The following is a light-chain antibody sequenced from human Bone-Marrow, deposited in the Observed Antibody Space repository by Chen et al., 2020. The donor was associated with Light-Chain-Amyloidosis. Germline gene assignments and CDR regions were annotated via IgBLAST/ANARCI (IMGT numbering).Light chain of an antibody. Sequence: QSVLTQPPSASGTPGQRVTISCSGSSSNIGSNYVYWYQQLPGTAPKLLIYRNNQRPSLAPDRFSGSKSGTSASLAISGLRSEDEADYYCAAWDDSLSGVFGGGTKLTVL. CDR3: AAWDDSLSGV. V-gene: IGLV1-47*01. CDR1: SSNIGSNY. J-gene: IGLJ3*02. CDR2: RNN.